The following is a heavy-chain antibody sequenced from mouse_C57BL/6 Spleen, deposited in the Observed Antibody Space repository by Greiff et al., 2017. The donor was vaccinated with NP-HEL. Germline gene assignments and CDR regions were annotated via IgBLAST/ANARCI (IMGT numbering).Heavy chain of an antibody. CDR2: IRYDGSN. CDR1: GYSITSGYY. Sequence: EVKLMESGPGLVKPSQSLSLTCSVTGYSITSGYYWNWIRQFPGNKLEWMGYIRYDGSNNYNPSLKNRISITRDTSKNQFFLKLNSVTTEDTATYYSARDLTGTYAYWGQGTLVTVSA. CDR3: ARDLTGTYAY. V-gene: IGHV3-6*01. D-gene: IGHD4-1*01. J-gene: IGHJ3*01.